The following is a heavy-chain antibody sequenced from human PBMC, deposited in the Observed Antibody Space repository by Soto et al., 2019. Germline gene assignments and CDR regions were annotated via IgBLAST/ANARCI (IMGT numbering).Heavy chain of an antibody. CDR3: ARTTRPGIAAAVTRAFDY. V-gene: IGHV4-34*01. J-gene: IGHJ4*02. D-gene: IGHD6-13*01. CDR1: GGSFSGYY. Sequence: SETLSLTCAVYGGSFSGYYWSWIRQPPGKGLEWIGEINHSGSTNYNPSLKSRVTISVDTSKNQFSLKLSSVTAADTAVYYCARTTRPGIAAAVTRAFDYWGQGTLVTVSS. CDR2: INHSGST.